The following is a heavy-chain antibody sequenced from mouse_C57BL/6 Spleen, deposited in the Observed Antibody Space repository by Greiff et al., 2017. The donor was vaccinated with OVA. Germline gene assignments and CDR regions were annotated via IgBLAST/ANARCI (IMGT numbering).Heavy chain of an antibody. CDR2: ISYDGSN. Sequence: VQLQQSGPGLVKPSQSLSLTCSVTGYSITSGYYWNWIRQFPGNKLEWMGYISYDGSNNYNPSLKNRISITRDTSKNQFFLKLNSVTTEDTATYYCARALEGYYWYFDVWGTGTTVTVSS. D-gene: IGHD2-2*01. CDR3: ARALEGYYWYFDV. CDR1: GYSITSGYY. V-gene: IGHV3-6*01. J-gene: IGHJ1*03.